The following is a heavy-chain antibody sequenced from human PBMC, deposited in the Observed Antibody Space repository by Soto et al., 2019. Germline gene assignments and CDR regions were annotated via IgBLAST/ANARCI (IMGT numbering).Heavy chain of an antibody. CDR1: GFTFSDYY. CDR3: ARARYGDYSHFDY. Sequence: PVGSLRLSCAASGFTFSDYYMSWIRQAPGKGLEWVSYISSSSSYTNYADSVKGRFTISRDNAKNSLYLQMNSLRAEDTAVYYCARARYGDYSHFDYWGQGTLVTVSS. D-gene: IGHD4-17*01. CDR2: ISSSSSYT. J-gene: IGHJ4*02. V-gene: IGHV3-11*06.